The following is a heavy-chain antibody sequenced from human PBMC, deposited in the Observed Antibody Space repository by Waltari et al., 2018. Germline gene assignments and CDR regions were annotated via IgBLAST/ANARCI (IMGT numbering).Heavy chain of an antibody. CDR1: GGSISSGGYS. D-gene: IGHD6-13*01. V-gene: IGHV4-30-2*01. CDR2: IYQSGST. J-gene: IGHJ5*02. Sequence: QLQLQESGSGLVKPSQTLSLTCAVSGGSISSGGYSWSWIRQPPGKGLEWIGYIYQSGSTYYNPPLKSRVTISVDRSKNQFSLKLSSVTAADTAVYYCARGIAVAAAGNWFDPWGQGTLVTVSS. CDR3: ARGIAVAAAGNWFDP.